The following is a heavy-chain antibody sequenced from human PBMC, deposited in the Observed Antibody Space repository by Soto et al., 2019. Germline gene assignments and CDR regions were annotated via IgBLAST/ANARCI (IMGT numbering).Heavy chain of an antibody. CDR3: AKVLVPDFWGPSHGWFVP. CDR2: ISGNGIST. Sequence: EVQLVESGGGLVHPEGSLRLSCAASGFTFINFAMTWVRQAPGKGLEWVSAISGNGISTYYADSVKGRFTISRDNSKDTVHLQMHSRRAADTAVYYCAKVLVPDFWGPSHGWFVPWCQGVLVTV. J-gene: IGHJ5*02. D-gene: IGHD3-3*01. V-gene: IGHV3-23*04. CDR1: GFTFINFA.